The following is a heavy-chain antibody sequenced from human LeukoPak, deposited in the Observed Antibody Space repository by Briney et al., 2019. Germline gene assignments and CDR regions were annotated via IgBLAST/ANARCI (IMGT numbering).Heavy chain of an antibody. CDR2: INSDGRST. CDR1: GFTFSSYW. Sequence: GGSLRLSCAASGFTFSSYWMHWVRQAPGKGLVWVSRINSDGRSTSYADSVKGRFTISRENAKNTLYMQMNSLRAEDTAVYYCARDSRDYSTDYWGQGTLVTVSS. D-gene: IGHD4-11*01. CDR3: ARDSRDYSTDY. J-gene: IGHJ4*02. V-gene: IGHV3-74*01.